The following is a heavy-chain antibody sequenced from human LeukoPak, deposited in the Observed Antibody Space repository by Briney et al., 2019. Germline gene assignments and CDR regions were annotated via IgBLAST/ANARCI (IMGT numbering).Heavy chain of an antibody. CDR1: SGSFSDYY. V-gene: IGHV4-34*01. CDR2: INHSGNT. J-gene: IGHJ4*02. Sequence: SETLSLTCAVYSGSFSDYYWSWIRLSPGKGLEWIGEINHSGNTHYSSALKSRVTISVDTSKNQFSLKLSSMTAADTAVYFCARGGFRAAAGTALWYWGQGTLVTVSS. D-gene: IGHD6-13*01. CDR3: ARGGFRAAAGTALWY.